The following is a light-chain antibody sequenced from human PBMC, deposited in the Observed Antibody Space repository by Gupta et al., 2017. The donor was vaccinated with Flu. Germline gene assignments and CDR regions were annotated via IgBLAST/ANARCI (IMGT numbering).Light chain of an antibody. J-gene: IGLJ1*01. V-gene: IGLV2-23*01. CDR3: CSYAGSSTYV. CDR1: SSDVGSYNL. Sequence: QSALTQTTSVSGSPGPSITISCTGNSSDVGSYNLVSWYQHRPSKAIKLMIYECIKLPSGVSTRFAGSKSGNTASLTISGRQAEDEADYYGCSYAGSSTYVFGTGTKVTVL. CDR2: ECI.